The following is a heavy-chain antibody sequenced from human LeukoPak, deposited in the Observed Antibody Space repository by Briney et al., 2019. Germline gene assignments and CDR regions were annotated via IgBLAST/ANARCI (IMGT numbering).Heavy chain of an antibody. Sequence: GGSLRLSCVASGFTFSNAWMSWVRQAPGKGLDWVGRIKSKTYGGTTDYAAPVKGRFTISRDDSKNTLYLQMNSLKTEDTAVYYCTTQYYDILTGTDYWGQRSLVTVSS. D-gene: IGHD3-9*01. CDR3: TTQYYDILTGTDY. J-gene: IGHJ4*02. CDR2: IKSKTYGGTT. CDR1: GFTFSNAW. V-gene: IGHV3-15*01.